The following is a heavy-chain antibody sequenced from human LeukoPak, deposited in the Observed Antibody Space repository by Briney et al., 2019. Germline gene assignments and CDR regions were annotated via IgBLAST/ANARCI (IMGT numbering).Heavy chain of an antibody. V-gene: IGHV3-74*01. CDR3: TSRGGSATEGYYFDY. CDR1: GFTFSRYW. J-gene: IGHJ4*02. Sequence: GSLLLSCAASGFTFSRYWMHWVRPAPGKGLVWVSLISSDGSTTSYADSVKGRFTISRENAKNTLYLQMNSLGVEDTAVYYCTSRGGSATEGYYFDYWGQGTLVTVSS. D-gene: IGHD6-13*01. CDR2: ISSDGSTT.